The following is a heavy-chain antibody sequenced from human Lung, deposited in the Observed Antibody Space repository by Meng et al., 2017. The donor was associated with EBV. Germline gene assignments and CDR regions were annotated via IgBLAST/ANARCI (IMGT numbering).Heavy chain of an antibody. CDR1: GGSISSYD. CDR2: IYYSGST. CDR3: ARQSGYFDY. D-gene: IGHD3-10*01. V-gene: IGHV4-59*08. J-gene: IGHJ4*02. Sequence: QVQLQESGPGLVKPSETLSLTCTVSGGSISSYDWSWIRQPPGKGLEWIGHIYYSGSTNYNPSLKGRVTISVDTSKNQFSLKLSSVTATDTAVYYCARQSGYFDYWGQGTLVTVSS.